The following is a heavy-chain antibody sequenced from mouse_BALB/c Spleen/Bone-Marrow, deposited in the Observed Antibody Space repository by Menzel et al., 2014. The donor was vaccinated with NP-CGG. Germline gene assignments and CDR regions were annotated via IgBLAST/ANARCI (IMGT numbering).Heavy chain of an antibody. CDR2: IDPANGNT. D-gene: IGHD4-1*01. V-gene: IGHV14-3*02. Sequence: VHVKQSGAELVKPGASVKLSCTASGFNIXDTYMHWVKQRPEQGLEWIGRIDPANGNTKYDPKFQGKATITADTSSNTAYLQLSSLTSEDTAVYYCARWEYYAMDYWGQGTSVTVSS. J-gene: IGHJ4*01. CDR1: GFNIXDTY. CDR3: ARWEYYAMDY.